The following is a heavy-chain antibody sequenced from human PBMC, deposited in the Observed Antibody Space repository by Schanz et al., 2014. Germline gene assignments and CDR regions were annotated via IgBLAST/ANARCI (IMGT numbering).Heavy chain of an antibody. Sequence: QVQLVQSGAEVKKPGASVKVSCKASGYTFTSDSMHWVRQAPGQGLEWMGMINPSLGLAKYEQKFQDKVTITADTSTTTAYMELSGLRSEDTAVHYCARDGVDAAAGGNYWGQGTLVTVSS. CDR2: INPSLGLA. CDR3: ARDGVDAAAGGNY. J-gene: IGHJ4*02. CDR1: GYTFTSDS. D-gene: IGHD6-13*01. V-gene: IGHV1-69*04.